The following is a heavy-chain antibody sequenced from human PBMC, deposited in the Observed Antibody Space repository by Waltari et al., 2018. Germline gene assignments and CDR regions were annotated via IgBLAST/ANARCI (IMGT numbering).Heavy chain of an antibody. J-gene: IGHJ5*01. Sequence: EVHLVESGGGLVQPGGSLGAACAASGFTFGSYWLSWVRQAPGKGLEWVANINQDGNKLYYVDSVEGRFTISRDNAKNSLYLQMNSLRAEDTAVYYCARDQMVTVTDDNWFDSWGQGNLVTVSS. D-gene: IGHD4-17*01. CDR1: GFTFGSYW. V-gene: IGHV3-7*01. CDR2: INQDGNKL. CDR3: ARDQMVTVTDDNWFDS.